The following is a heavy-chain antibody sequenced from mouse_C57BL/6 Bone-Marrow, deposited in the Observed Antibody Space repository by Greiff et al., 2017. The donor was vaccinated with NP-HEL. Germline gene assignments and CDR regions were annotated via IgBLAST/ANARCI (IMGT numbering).Heavy chain of an antibody. CDR1: GYTFTSYW. V-gene: IGHV1-61*01. CDR3: ARSLRGSYWYFDV. Sequence: QVHVKQPGAELVRPGSSVKLSCKASGYTFTSYWMDWVKQRPGQGLEWIGNIYPSDSETHYNQKFKDKATLTVDKSSSTAYMQLSSLTSEDSAVYYCARSLRGSYWYFDVWGTGTTVTVSS. D-gene: IGHD1-1*01. J-gene: IGHJ1*03. CDR2: IYPSDSET.